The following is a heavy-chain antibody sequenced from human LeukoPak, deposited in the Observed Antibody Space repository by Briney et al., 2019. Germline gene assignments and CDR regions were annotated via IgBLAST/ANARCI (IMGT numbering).Heavy chain of an antibody. CDR2: IDPSDSYT. CDR1: GYSFTSYW. Sequence: HGESLKISCKGSGYSFTSYWISWVRQMPGKGLEWMGRIDPSDSYTNYSPSFQGHVTISADKSISTAYLQWSSLKASDTAMYYCARPAYYGILTGSWDYYGMDVWGKGTTVTVSS. CDR3: ARPAYYGILTGSWDYYGMDV. J-gene: IGHJ6*04. D-gene: IGHD3-9*01. V-gene: IGHV5-10-1*01.